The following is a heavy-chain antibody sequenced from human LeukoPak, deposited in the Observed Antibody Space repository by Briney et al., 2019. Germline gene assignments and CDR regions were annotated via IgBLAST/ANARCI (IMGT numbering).Heavy chain of an antibody. V-gene: IGHV4-31*03. CDR2: IYYSGST. CDR1: GDSINSGGYF. Sequence: SETLSLTCTVSGDSINSGGYFWSWIRQHPGKGLEWIGYIYYSGSTYYNPSLKSRVTISVDTSKNQFSLKLSSVTAADTAVYYCTRDGPRSSGYVDKWGEGTLVTVSS. J-gene: IGHJ4*02. D-gene: IGHD3-22*01. CDR3: TRDGPRSSGYVDK.